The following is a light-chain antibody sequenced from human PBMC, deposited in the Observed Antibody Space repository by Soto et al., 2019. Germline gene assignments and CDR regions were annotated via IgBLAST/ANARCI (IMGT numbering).Light chain of an antibody. CDR3: QEYNSYYPT. V-gene: IGKV1-5*03. CDR1: QTISSW. Sequence: DIQMTQSPSTLSGSVGDRVTITFRASQTISSWLAWYQQKPGKAPKFLIYKASNLQSGVPSRFSGSGSGTEFTLTISSLQPDDFATYYCQEYNSYYPTFGGGTKVDIK. CDR2: KAS. J-gene: IGKJ4*01.